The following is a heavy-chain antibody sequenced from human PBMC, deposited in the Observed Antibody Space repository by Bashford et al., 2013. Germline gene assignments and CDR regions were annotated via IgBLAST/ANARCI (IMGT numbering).Heavy chain of an antibody. CDR3: AKDRYFSRTSGFSVYFDY. J-gene: IGHJ4*02. CDR2: ISFGSGDDT. D-gene: IGHD2-8*01. V-gene: IGHV3-23*01. Sequence: VRQAPGKGLEWVSAISFGSGDDTYYADSVKGRFTISRDNAKNTLHLQMNSLRAEDTAVYYCAKDRYFSRTSGFSVYFDYWGQGTLVTVSS.